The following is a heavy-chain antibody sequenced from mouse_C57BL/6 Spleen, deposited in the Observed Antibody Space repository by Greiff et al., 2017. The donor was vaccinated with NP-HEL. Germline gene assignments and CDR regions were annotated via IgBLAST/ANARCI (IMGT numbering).Heavy chain of an antibody. D-gene: IGHD2-5*01. Sequence: VQLQQPGAELVKPGASVKMSCKASGYTFTSYWITWVKQRPGQGLEWIGDIYPGSGSTNYNEKFKSKATLTVDTSSSTAYMQLSSLTSEDSAVYYCARKGAYSNPPFDYWGQGTLVTVSA. V-gene: IGHV1-55*01. CDR3: ARKGAYSNPPFDY. CDR2: IYPGSGST. CDR1: GYTFTSYW. J-gene: IGHJ3*01.